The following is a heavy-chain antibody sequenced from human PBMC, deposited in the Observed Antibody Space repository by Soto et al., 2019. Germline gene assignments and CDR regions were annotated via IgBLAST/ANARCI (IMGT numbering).Heavy chain of an antibody. J-gene: IGHJ4*02. CDR1: GFTFSSYS. V-gene: IGHV3-21*01. Sequence: EVQLVESGGGLVKPGGSLRLSCAASGFTFSSYSMNWVRQAPGKGLEWVSSISSSSSYIYYADSVKGRFTISRDNAKNSLYLQMNGLRAEDTAVYYCARDRGGGVGGFDYWGQGTLVTVSS. D-gene: IGHD3-16*01. CDR3: ARDRGGGVGGFDY. CDR2: ISSSSSYI.